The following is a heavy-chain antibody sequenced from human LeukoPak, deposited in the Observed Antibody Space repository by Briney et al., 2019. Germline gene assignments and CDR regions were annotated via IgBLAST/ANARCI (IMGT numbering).Heavy chain of an antibody. D-gene: IGHD6-13*01. J-gene: IGHJ3*02. V-gene: IGHV1-24*01. CDR2: FDPEDGET. CDR1: GYTLTELS. Sequence: ASAKVSCKVSGYTLTELSMHWVRQAPGKGLERMGGFDPEDGETIYAQKFQGRVTMTEDTSTDTAYMELSSLRSEDTAVYYCATDLPGGIAAAGLSFYAFDIWGQGTMVTVSS. CDR3: ATDLPGGIAAAGLSFYAFDI.